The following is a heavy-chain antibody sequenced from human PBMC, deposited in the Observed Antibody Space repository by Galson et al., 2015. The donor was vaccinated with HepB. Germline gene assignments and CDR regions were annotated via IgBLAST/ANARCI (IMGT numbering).Heavy chain of an antibody. V-gene: IGHV3-9*01. D-gene: IGHD1-26*01. Sequence: SLRLSCAASGFTFDDYAMHWVRQAPGKGLEWVAGISWNSGSIGYADSVKGRFTISRGNAKNSLYLQMNSLRAEDTALYYCAKDIDGGLVGANLGLGFWGRGTLVIVSS. J-gene: IGHJ4*02. CDR2: ISWNSGSI. CDR1: GFTFDDYA. CDR3: AKDIDGGLVGANLGLGF.